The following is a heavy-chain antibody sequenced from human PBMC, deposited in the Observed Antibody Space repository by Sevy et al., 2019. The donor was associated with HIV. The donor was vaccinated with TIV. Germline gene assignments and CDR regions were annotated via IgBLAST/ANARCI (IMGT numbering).Heavy chain of an antibody. CDR3: AGRKVGDFWSGSIRGPWAGGPLFDY. CDR2: ISHSGDST. Sequence: GGSLRLSCTSSGFTFSSYAVNWVRQAPGKGLEWVSTISHSGDSTYYADSVKGRFTISRDNSENTPYLQMNSLRAEDTALYYCAGRKVGDFWSGSIRGPWAGGPLFDYWGQGTLVTVSS. CDR1: GFTFSSYA. V-gene: IGHV3-23*01. D-gene: IGHD3-3*01. J-gene: IGHJ4*02.